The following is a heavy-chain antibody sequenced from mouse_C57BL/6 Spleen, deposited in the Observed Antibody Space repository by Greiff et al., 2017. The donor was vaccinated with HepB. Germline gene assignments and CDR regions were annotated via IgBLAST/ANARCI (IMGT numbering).Heavy chain of an antibody. CDR2: IDPSDSYT. J-gene: IGHJ1*03. CDR1: GYTFTSYW. CDR3: ARYIRFYWYFDV. Sequence: VKLQESGAELVMPGASVKLSCKASGYTFTSYWMHWVKQRPGQGLEWIGAIDPSDSYTNYNQKFKGKSTLTVDKSSSPAYMPLTSLTSEDSAVYYCARYIRFYWYFDVWGTGTTVTVSS. V-gene: IGHV1-69*01.